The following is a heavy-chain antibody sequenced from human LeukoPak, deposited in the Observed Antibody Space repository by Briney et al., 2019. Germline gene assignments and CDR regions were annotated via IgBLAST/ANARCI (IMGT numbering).Heavy chain of an antibody. CDR1: GYSISSGYY. CDR2: IYHSGST. Sequence: SETLSLTCTVSGYSISSGYYWGWLRQPPGKGLEWIGSIYHSGSTYYNPSLKSRVTISVDTSKNQFSLKLSSVTAADTAVYYCARDRTGGPSQDYWGQGTLVTVSS. CDR3: ARDRTGGPSQDY. V-gene: IGHV4-38-2*02. J-gene: IGHJ4*02. D-gene: IGHD3-16*01.